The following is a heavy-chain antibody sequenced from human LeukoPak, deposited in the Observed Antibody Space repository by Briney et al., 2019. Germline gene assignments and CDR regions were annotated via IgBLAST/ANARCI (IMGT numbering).Heavy chain of an antibody. D-gene: IGHD3-22*01. CDR3: ARVGSSGGYYTPDY. J-gene: IGHJ4*02. CDR1: GFTFSSYG. CDR2: ISYDGSNK. Sequence: PGGSLRLSCAASGFTFSSYGMHWVRQAPGKGLEWVGVISYDGSNKFYADSVKGRFTISRDNSKNTLYLQMNSLGAEDTAVYYCARVGSSGGYYTPDYWGQGTLVTVSS. V-gene: IGHV3-30*03.